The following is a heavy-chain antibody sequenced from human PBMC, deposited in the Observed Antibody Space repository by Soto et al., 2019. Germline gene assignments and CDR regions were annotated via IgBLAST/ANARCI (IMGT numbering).Heavy chain of an antibody. V-gene: IGHV3-33*01. CDR1: GFTFRIFC. CDR2: IWYDGSTK. Sequence: PGRSLRRSCAGAGFTFRIFCMHWVRQAPGKGLGWVDVIWYDGSTKYYAASVKGRFTISRDNSNNTLSLGMNSLRAEDPAIYYCVRSHDHFGLDVWGQGTKVTVSS. J-gene: IGHJ6*02. CDR3: VRSHDHFGLDV. D-gene: IGHD3-10*01.